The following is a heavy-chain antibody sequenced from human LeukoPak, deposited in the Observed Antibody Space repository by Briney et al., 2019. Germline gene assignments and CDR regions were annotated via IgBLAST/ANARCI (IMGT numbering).Heavy chain of an antibody. Sequence: PSETLSLTCTVSGGSISGSSYYWGWIRQPPGKGLEWIVSIYYSGSTYYNPPLKSRVTISVDTPKNQFSLKLSSVTAADTAVYYCARDGPYGSGSYYYWGQGTLVILSS. CDR2: IYYSGST. CDR1: GGSISGSSYY. J-gene: IGHJ4*02. V-gene: IGHV4-39*02. CDR3: ARDGPYGSGSYYY. D-gene: IGHD3-10*01.